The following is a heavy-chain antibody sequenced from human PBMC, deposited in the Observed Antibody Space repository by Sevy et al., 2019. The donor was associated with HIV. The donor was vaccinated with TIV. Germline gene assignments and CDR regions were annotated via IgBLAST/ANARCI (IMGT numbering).Heavy chain of an antibody. J-gene: IGHJ4*02. D-gene: IGHD4-17*01. CDR3: ARLIPNYGDYVPRDYFDY. CDR1: GFTFSSYS. CDR2: ISSSSSYI. Sequence: GGSLRLSCAASGFTFSSYSMNWVRQAPGKGLEWVSSISSSSSYIYYADSVKGRFTISRDNAKNSLYLQMNSLRAEDTAVYYCARLIPNYGDYVPRDYFDYWGQGTLVTVSS. V-gene: IGHV3-21*01.